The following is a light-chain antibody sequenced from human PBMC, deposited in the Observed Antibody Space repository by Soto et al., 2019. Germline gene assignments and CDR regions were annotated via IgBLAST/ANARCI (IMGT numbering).Light chain of an antibody. CDR1: QSVLHSSHNKNY. Sequence: DIVMTQSPDSLAVSLGERATINCKSSQSVLHSSHNKNYLTWYQQKPGQPPKLLIYWASTRESGVPDRFSSSGSGTDFTLTISSLQAEDVAVYYCQQYYTTPITFGQGTRLEIK. V-gene: IGKV4-1*01. J-gene: IGKJ5*01. CDR2: WAS. CDR3: QQYYTTPIT.